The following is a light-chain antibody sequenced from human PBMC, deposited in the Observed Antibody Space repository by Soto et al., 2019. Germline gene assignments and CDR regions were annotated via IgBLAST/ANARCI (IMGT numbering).Light chain of an antibody. J-gene: IGLJ1*01. CDR2: ASS. V-gene: IGLV2-14*01. Sequence: QSALTQPASVSGSPGQSITISCTGTSIDVGGYNYFSWYQHHAGKAPRLMIYASSNRPSGVSHRFSGSRSGNTASLTISGLQAEDEADYYCSSYTSGTTLYVFGTGTKVTVL. CDR3: SSYTSGTTLYV. CDR1: SIDVGGYNY.